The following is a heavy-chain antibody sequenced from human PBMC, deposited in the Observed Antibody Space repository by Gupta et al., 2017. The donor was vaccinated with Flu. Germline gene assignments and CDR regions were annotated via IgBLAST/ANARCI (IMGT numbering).Heavy chain of an antibody. CDR2: ISSSASNI. V-gene: IGHV3-48*01. CDR3: ARRWYSRSSDDY. J-gene: IGHJ4*02. D-gene: IGHD6-6*01. Sequence: VRQAPVKGLEWVSFISSSASNIYYSDSVKGRFTISRDNAKNSLYLQMNSLRAEDTAVYYCARRWYSRSSDDYWGQGTLVTVSS.